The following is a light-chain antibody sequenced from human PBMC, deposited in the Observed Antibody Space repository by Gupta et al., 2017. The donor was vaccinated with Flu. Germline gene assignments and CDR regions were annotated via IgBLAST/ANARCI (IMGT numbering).Light chain of an antibody. CDR1: QSAGSY. CDR2: DAA. Sequence: PATLSLSPAERATLAFRASQSAGSYQAWYQQTPDQAPRLLLYDAANRAPGLPARFSGSGSGTXFTLTIXSLEPADFAVSYCQHRSNWPFTFGXATRLEIK. V-gene: IGKV3-11*01. CDR3: QHRSNWPFT. J-gene: IGKJ2*01.